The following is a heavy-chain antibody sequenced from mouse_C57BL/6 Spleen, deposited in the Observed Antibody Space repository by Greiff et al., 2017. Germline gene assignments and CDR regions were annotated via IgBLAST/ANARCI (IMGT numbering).Heavy chain of an antibody. CDR2: IDPENGDT. Sequence: VQLQQSGAELVRPGASVKLSCTASGFNIKDDYMHWVKQRPEQGLEWIGWIDPENGDTEYASKFQGKATITADTSSNTAYLQLSSLTSEDTAVYYCTLITTVVAGDYWGQGTTLTVSS. D-gene: IGHD1-1*01. CDR3: TLITTVVAGDY. V-gene: IGHV14-4*01. J-gene: IGHJ2*01. CDR1: GFNIKDDY.